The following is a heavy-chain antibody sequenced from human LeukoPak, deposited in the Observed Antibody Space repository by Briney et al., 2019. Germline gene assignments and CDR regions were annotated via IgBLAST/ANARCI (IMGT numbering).Heavy chain of an antibody. CDR1: GYTFTGYY. J-gene: IGHJ4*02. CDR2: INPDSGGT. CDR3: AGSYTASWDRPPDY. Sequence: ASVKVSCKASGYTFTGYYIYWVRQAPGQGPEWMGWINPDSGGTKYAQKFQGRVTMTRDTSISTAYLEMSSLISEDTAVYYCAGSYTASWDRPPDYWGQGTLVTVSS. D-gene: IGHD3-16*01. V-gene: IGHV1-2*02.